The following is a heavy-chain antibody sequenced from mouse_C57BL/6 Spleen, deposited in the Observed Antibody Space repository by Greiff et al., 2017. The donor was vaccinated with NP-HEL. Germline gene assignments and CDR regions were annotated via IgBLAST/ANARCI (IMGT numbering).Heavy chain of an antibody. V-gene: IGHV5-16*01. CDR2: INYDGSST. CDR3: AREGYGSSYPYYAMDY. D-gene: IGHD1-1*01. J-gene: IGHJ4*01. Sequence: EVMLVESEGGLVQPGSSMKLSCTASGFTFSDYYMAWVRQVPEKGLEWVANINYDGSSTYYLDSLKSRFIISRDNAKNILYLQMSSLKSEDTATYYCAREGYGSSYPYYAMDYWGQGTSVTVSS. CDR1: GFTFSDYY.